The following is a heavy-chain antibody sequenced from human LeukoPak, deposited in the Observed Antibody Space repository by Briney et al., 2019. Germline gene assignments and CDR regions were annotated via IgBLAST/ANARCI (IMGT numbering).Heavy chain of an antibody. CDR3: ARDLFPYYYDSSTDAFDI. D-gene: IGHD3-22*01. CDR2: ISSSSSTI. J-gene: IGHJ3*02. CDR1: GFTFSSYE. V-gene: IGHV3-48*03. Sequence: PGGSLRLSCAASGFTFSSYEMNWVRQAPGKGLEWVSYISSSSSTIYYADSVKGRFTISRDNAKNSLYLQMNSLRAEDTAVYYCARDLFPYYYDSSTDAFDIWGQGTMVTVSS.